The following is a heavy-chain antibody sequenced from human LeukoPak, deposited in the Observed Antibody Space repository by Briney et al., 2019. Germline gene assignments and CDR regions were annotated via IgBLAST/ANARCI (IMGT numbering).Heavy chain of an antibody. J-gene: IGHJ4*02. Sequence: GGSLRLSCAASGFTFSSYAMSWVRLAPGKGLEWVSAISGSGGSTYYADSVKGRFTISRDNSKNTLYLQMNSLRAEDTAVYYCARDLVVVAASYWGQGTLVTVSS. CDR1: GFTFSSYA. CDR3: ARDLVVVAASY. CDR2: ISGSGGST. D-gene: IGHD2-15*01. V-gene: IGHV3-23*01.